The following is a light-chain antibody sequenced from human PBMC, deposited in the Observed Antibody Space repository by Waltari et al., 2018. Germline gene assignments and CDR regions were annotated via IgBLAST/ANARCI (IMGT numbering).Light chain of an antibody. CDR1: QSISKW. CDR3: QQYNSYSLLS. J-gene: IGKJ4*01. CDR2: TAS. V-gene: IGKV1-5*03. Sequence: DIQMTQSPSTLSASVGDRVIFSCRASQSISKWLAWYQQKPGKAPKLLIYTASTLESGVPSMFSGSGSGTEFTLTISSLQPEDFATYYCQQYNSYSLLSFGGGTKVEIK.